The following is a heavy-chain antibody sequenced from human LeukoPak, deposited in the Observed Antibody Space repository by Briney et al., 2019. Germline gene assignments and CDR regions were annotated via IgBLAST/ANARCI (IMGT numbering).Heavy chain of an antibody. CDR2: IYYSGST. CDR1: GGSISSYY. Sequence: SETLSLTCTVSGGSISSYYWSWIRQPPGKGLEWIGYIYYSGSTNYNPSLKSRVTISVDTSKNQSSLKLSSVTAADTAVYYCARSRYCSGGSCYSGWFDPWGQGTLVTVSP. V-gene: IGHV4-59*01. D-gene: IGHD2-15*01. CDR3: ARSRYCSGGSCYSGWFDP. J-gene: IGHJ5*02.